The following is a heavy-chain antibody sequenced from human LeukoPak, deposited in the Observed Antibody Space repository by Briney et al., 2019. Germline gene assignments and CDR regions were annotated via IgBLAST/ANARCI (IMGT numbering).Heavy chain of an antibody. CDR2: MCGSAGCT. CDR3: ARDRPNYHESNGHYYNRDGDH. D-gene: IGHD3-22*01. Sequence: GGSLRLSCAASGFTFNVYAMSWVRLAPGKGLQWVASMCGSAGCTFYADSVKGRFTISRDNSKNTLYLQMNSLRAEDTAIYYCARDRPNYHESNGHYYNRDGDHWGQGTLVTVSS. CDR1: GFTFNVYA. J-gene: IGHJ5*02. V-gene: IGHV3-23*01.